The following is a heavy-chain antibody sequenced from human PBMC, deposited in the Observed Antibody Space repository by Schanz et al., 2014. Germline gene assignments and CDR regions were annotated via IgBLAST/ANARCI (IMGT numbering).Heavy chain of an antibody. D-gene: IGHD2-15*01. CDR3: ARDLAGGGNDV. V-gene: IGHV3-33*01. J-gene: IGHJ4*02. CDR1: GFTFNSYG. Sequence: QVQLVESGGGVVQPGRSLRLSCAASGFTFNSYGMHWVCQAPGKGLEWVAFIWYDGSNKYYADSVKGRFTISRDNSKNTLYVQMNSLRAEDTAVYYCARDLAGGGNDVWGQGTLVTVSS. CDR2: IWYDGSNK.